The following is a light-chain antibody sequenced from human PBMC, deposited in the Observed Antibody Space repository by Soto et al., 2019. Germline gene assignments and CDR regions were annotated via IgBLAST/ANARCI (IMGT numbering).Light chain of an antibody. Sequence: QSVLTQPPSVSGAPGQRVTISCTGTSSDVGGNNFVSWYQHHPGKAPKFMIYDVTKRPSGVPDRFSGSKSGNTASLTISGLQAEDEADYYCFSYAGGYTWVFGGGTKLTVL. V-gene: IGLV2-11*01. CDR2: DVT. CDR3: FSYAGGYTWV. CDR1: SSDVGGNNF. J-gene: IGLJ3*02.